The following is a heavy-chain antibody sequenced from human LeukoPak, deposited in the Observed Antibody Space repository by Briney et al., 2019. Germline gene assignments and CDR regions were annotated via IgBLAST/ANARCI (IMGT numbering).Heavy chain of an antibody. D-gene: IGHD2-2*01. J-gene: IGHJ4*02. Sequence: GGSLRLSCAASGFTFSSYWMSWVRQAPGQGLEWVANIKQDGSEKYYVDSVEGRFTISRDNAKNSLYLQMNSLRAEDTAVYYGAREVAVPAAPIDYWGQGTLVTVSS. CDR1: GFTFSSYW. CDR3: AREVAVPAAPIDY. CDR2: IKQDGSEK. V-gene: IGHV3-7*03.